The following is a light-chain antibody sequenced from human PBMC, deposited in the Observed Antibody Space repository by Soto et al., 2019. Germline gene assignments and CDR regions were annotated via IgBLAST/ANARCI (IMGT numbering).Light chain of an antibody. CDR1: QSVNNNY. V-gene: IGKV3-20*01. Sequence: EIVLTQSPGTLSLSPGERATLSCRASQSVNNNYLAWYQQKPGQAPRHLIYGASSRATGIPDRFSGSGSGTEFTLTISRLEPEDFAVYYCQQYGSSQYTFGQGTKLEIK. CDR2: GAS. J-gene: IGKJ2*01. CDR3: QQYGSSQYT.